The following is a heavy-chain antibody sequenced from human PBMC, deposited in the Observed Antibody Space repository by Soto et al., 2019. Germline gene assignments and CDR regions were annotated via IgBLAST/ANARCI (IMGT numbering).Heavy chain of an antibody. J-gene: IGHJ6*02. CDR1: WGTFNSYP. CDR2: SIPIFGTA. CDR3: ARGRGYSGDDHYYYFDMDV. D-gene: IGHD5-12*01. Sequence: SVKGSWKATWGTFNSYPITWVRQAPGEGLEWMGGSIPIFGTANYAQKFQGRVTISVDESTSTAYMELSSLRSEDTAVYYCARGRGYSGDDHYYYFDMDVWGQGTTVPVSS. V-gene: IGHV1-69*13.